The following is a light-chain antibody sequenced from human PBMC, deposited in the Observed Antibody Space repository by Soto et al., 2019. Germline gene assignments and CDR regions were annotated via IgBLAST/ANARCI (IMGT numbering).Light chain of an antibody. CDR1: SSDVGGYNY. CDR2: DVS. CDR3: SSYTSSSTGYV. V-gene: IGLV2-14*01. Sequence: QSVLTQPASVSGSPGQSITISCTGTSSDVGGYNYVSWYQQHPGKAPKLMIYDVSNRPSGVSNRFSGSKSGNTASLTISGLQAEDEADYYCSSYTSSSTGYVFGPGTKVTVL. J-gene: IGLJ1*01.